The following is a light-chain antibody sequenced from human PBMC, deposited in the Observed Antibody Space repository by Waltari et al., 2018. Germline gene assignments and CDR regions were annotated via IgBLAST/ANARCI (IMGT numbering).Light chain of an antibody. Sequence: QSALTQPPSASGSPGQSVTISCTGTNSDIGAYNYVSWYQQYPGKAPRVVIYKVSQRPPGVPGRFSGSKSGNTASLTVSGLQAEDEAEYHCSSYAGSNGMVFGGGTKVTVL. CDR1: NSDIGAYNY. J-gene: IGLJ3*02. V-gene: IGLV2-8*01. CDR3: SSYAGSNGMV. CDR2: KVS.